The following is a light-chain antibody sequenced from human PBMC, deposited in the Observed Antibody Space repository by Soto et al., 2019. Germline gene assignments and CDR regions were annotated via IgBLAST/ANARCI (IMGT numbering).Light chain of an antibody. CDR3: SSYTTSNTRQIV. CDR2: DVS. V-gene: IGLV2-14*03. J-gene: IGLJ1*01. Sequence: QSALTQPASVSGSPGQSITISCTGTSSEVGVYNYVSWYQHHPGKDPKLLIYDVSNRPSGISNRFSGSKSDNTASLTISGLQPEDEADYYCSSYTTSNTRQIVFGTGTKLTVL. CDR1: SSEVGVYNY.